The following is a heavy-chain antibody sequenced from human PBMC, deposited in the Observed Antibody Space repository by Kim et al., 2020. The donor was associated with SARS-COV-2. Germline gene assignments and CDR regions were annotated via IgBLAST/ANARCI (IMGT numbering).Heavy chain of an antibody. CDR2: MNPNGGNT. Sequence: ASVKVSCKASGYTFTSYDINWVRQATGQGLEWMGWMNPNGGNTGYAQKFQGRVTMTRNTSISTAYMELSSLRSEDTAVYYCARSITAGIAVAALDAFDIWGQGTMVTVSS. CDR1: GYTFTSYD. CDR3: ARSITAGIAVAALDAFDI. V-gene: IGHV1-8*01. J-gene: IGHJ3*02. D-gene: IGHD6-19*01.